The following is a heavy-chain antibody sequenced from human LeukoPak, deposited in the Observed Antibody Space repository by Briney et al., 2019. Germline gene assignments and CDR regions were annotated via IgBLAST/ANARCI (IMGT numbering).Heavy chain of an antibody. CDR1: GYTFTGYY. V-gene: IGHV1-2*02. Sequence: ASVKVSCKASGYTFTGYYMHWVRQAPGQGLEWMGWINPNSGGTNYAQKFQGRVTMTRDTSISTAYMELSRLRSDDTAVYYCAREPMATTSETYFDYWGQGTLVTVSS. D-gene: IGHD5-24*01. CDR3: AREPMATTSETYFDY. CDR2: INPNSGGT. J-gene: IGHJ4*02.